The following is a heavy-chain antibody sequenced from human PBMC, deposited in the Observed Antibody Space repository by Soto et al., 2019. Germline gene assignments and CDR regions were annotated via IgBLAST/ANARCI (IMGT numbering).Heavy chain of an antibody. Sequence: ASVKVSCKASGFSFTSSGFNWVRQAPGQGLEWVGWVSAKSGDTKCVENLQGRVSMTTDTATDTAYMELKSLRSGDTAVYYCARLQLGGDRMLNWFDPWGQGTLVTVSS. CDR3: ARLQLGGDRMLNWFDP. V-gene: IGHV1-18*04. CDR1: GFSFTSSG. CDR2: VSAKSGDT. D-gene: IGHD2-21*02. J-gene: IGHJ5*02.